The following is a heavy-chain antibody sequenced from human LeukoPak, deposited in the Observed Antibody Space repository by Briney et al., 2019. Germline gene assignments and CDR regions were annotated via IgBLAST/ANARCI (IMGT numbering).Heavy chain of an antibody. J-gene: IGHJ4*02. V-gene: IGHV1-2*06. Sequence: GASVKVSCKASGYTFTGYYMHWVRQAPGQGLEWMGRINPNSGGTNYARKFQGRVTMTRDTSISTAYMELSRLRSDDTAVYYCARDLGNLYYDSSGYYGYWGQGTLVTVSS. CDR2: INPNSGGT. D-gene: IGHD3-22*01. CDR1: GYTFTGYY. CDR3: ARDLGNLYYDSSGYYGY.